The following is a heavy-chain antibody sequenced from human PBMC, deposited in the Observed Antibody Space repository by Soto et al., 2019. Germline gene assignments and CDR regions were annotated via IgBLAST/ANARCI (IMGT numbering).Heavy chain of an antibody. J-gene: IGHJ2*01. V-gene: IGHV3-30-3*01. CDR3: ARGVGYSGYVWYFDL. CDR2: ISYDGSNK. Sequence: QVQLVESGGGVVQPGRSLRLSCAASGFTFSSYAMHWVRQAPGKGLEWVAVISYDGSNKYYADSVKGRFTISRDNSNNALYLQMNSLRAEDTAGYYCARGVGYSGYVWYFDLWGRGTLVTGSS. CDR1: GFTFSSYA. D-gene: IGHD5-12*01.